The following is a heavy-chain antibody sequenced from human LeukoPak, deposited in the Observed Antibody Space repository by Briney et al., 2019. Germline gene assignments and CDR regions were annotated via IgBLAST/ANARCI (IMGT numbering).Heavy chain of an antibody. V-gene: IGHV1-2*02. CDR2: LNPSTGGT. D-gene: IGHD1-1*01. CDR3: ARSERVKGIFDF. CDR1: GYIFTNYY. J-gene: IGHJ4*02. Sequence: ASVKVSCKASGYIFTNYYIHWVRQAPGQGLDWMGWLNPSTGGTDFAQKFQGRVTLTRDTSLTTAYMGLTSLSSDDTAVYYCARSERVKGIFDFWGQGTLVIVSS.